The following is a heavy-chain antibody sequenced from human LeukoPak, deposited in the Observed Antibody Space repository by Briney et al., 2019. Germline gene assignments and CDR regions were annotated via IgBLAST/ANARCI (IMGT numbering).Heavy chain of an antibody. CDR3: AREYCSGGSCHPDYYYYMDV. D-gene: IGHD2-15*01. V-gene: IGHV1-69*01. J-gene: IGHJ6*03. Sequence: ASVKVSCKASGGTFSSYAISWVRQAPGQGLEWMGGIIPIFGTANYAQKFQGRVTITADESTSTAYMELSSLRSEDTAVYYCAREYCSGGSCHPDYYYYMDVWGKGTTATVSS. CDR2: IIPIFGTA. CDR1: GGTFSSYA.